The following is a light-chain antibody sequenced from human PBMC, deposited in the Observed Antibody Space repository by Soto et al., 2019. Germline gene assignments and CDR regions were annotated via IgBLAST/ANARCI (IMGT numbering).Light chain of an antibody. CDR1: NSDIGSYNY. V-gene: IGLV2-14*01. Sequence: QSALTQPASVSGSPGQSITISCTGSNSDIGSYNYVSWYQQHPGEAPKLMIYEVRIRPSGVSNRFSGSKSGNTASLTISGLQAEDEADYYCSSYTSRTTLGVFGTGTKLTVL. CDR2: EVR. J-gene: IGLJ1*01. CDR3: SSYTSRTTLGV.